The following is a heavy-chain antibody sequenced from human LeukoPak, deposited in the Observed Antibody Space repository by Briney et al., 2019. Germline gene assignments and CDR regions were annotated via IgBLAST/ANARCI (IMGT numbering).Heavy chain of an antibody. D-gene: IGHD3-3*01. J-gene: IGHJ6*02. CDR1: GYTFTSYY. CDR2: INPSGGST. V-gene: IGHV1-46*01. CDR3: ARDRVVTNYYYGMDV. Sequence: ASVKVSCKASGYTFTSYYMHWVRQAPGQGLEWMGIINPSGGSTSYAQKFQGRVTMTRDTSTSTVYMELSSLRSEDTAVYYCARDRVVTNYYYGMDVWGQGITVTVSS.